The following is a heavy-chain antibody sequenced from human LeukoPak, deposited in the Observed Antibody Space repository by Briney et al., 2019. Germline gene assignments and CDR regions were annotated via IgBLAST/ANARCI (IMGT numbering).Heavy chain of an antibody. Sequence: GGSLRLSCAASGFTFSSYAMHWVRQAPGKGLEYVSATSSNGGSTYYANSVKGGFTISRDNSKNTLYLQMGSLRAEDTAMYYCARVSSSWTLIDYWGQGTLVTVSS. CDR2: TSSNGGST. CDR3: ARVSSSWTLIDY. CDR1: GFTFSSYA. D-gene: IGHD6-13*01. V-gene: IGHV3-64*01. J-gene: IGHJ4*02.